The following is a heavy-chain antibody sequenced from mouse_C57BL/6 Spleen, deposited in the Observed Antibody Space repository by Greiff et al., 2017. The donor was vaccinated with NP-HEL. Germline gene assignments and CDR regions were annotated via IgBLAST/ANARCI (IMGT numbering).Heavy chain of an antibody. CDR1: GYTFTSYW. J-gene: IGHJ4*01. D-gene: IGHD2-4*01. V-gene: IGHV1-64*01. Sequence: VQLKQPGAELVKPGASVKLSCKASGYTFTSYWMHWVKQRPGQGLEWIGMIHPNSGSTNYNEKFKRKATLTVDKSSSTAYMQLSSLTSEDSAVYYCARKNDYDVYAMDYWGQGTSVTVSS. CDR2: IHPNSGST. CDR3: ARKNDYDVYAMDY.